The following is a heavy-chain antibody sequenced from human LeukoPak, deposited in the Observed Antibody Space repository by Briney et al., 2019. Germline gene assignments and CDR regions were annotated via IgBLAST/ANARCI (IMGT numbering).Heavy chain of an antibody. J-gene: IGHJ4*02. D-gene: IGHD4-17*01. CDR1: GFTLSNYW. V-gene: IGHV3-74*03. Sequence: PGGSLRLSCAASGFTLSNYWMHWVRYTPGKGLMWVSRIGPDGRTTTYAASVKGRFTISRDSAKNTLYVQMNSLRAEDTAVYYCARGVNGNYGKFDSWGQGTLVTVSS. CDR3: ARGVNGNYGKFDS. CDR2: IGPDGRTT.